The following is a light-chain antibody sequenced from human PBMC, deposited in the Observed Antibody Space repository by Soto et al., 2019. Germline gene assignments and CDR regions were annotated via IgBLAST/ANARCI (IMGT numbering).Light chain of an antibody. CDR2: KAS. CDR3: QQYNSYSRT. CDR1: QSISSW. J-gene: IGKJ1*01. V-gene: IGKV1-5*03. Sequence: DIQMTQSPSTLSASVGDRVTITCRASQSISSWLAWYQQKPGKAPKLLIYKASSFESGVPSRFSGSGSGTEFTLTISRLQPDDFATYYCQQYNSYSRTFGQGTKVEIK.